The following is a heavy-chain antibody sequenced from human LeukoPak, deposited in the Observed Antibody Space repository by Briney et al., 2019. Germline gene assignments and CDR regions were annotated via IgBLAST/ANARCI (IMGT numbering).Heavy chain of an antibody. Sequence: PSETLSLTCAVYGGSFSGYYWSWIRQPPGKGLEWLGEINHSGSTNYNPSLKSRVTISVDTSKNQFSLKLSSVTAADTAVYYCAMPYTDYWGQGTLVTVSS. J-gene: IGHJ4*02. V-gene: IGHV4-34*01. CDR3: AMPYTDY. CDR2: INHSGST. D-gene: IGHD3-16*01. CDR1: GGSFSGYY.